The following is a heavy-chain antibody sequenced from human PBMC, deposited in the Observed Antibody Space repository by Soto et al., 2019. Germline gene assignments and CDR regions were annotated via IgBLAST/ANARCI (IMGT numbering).Heavy chain of an antibody. J-gene: IGHJ5*02. Sequence: GGSLRLSCAESGFTFSSYGMHWVRQAPGKGLEWVAVIWYDGSNKYYADSVKGRFTISRDNSKNTLYLQMNSLRAEDTAVYYCARGTIDRGIIDYFEPWGQGTLVTVSS. V-gene: IGHV3-33*01. CDR1: GFTFSSYG. D-gene: IGHD3-10*01. CDR3: ARGTIDRGIIDYFEP. CDR2: IWYDGSNK.